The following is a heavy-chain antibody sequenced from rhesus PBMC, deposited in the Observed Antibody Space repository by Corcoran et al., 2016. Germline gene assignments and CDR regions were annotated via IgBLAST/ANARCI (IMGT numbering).Heavy chain of an antibody. J-gene: IGHJ4*01. CDR2: IYPGDSDT. CDR3: ATMYSGNSNYFDY. V-gene: IGHV5-2*01. CDR1: GYSFTNYW. D-gene: IGHD1-44*01. Sequence: EVQLVQSGAEVKSPGESLRISCKTSGYSFTNYWISWVRQMPGTGLEWMGMIYPGDSDTRYSPSFQGQVTISADKSINTAYLQWSSLKASDTATYYCATMYSGNSNYFDYWGQGVLVTVSS.